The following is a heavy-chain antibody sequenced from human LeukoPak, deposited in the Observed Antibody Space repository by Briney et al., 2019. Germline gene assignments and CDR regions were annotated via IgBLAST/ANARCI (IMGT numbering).Heavy chain of an antibody. D-gene: IGHD5-18*01. Sequence: SVKVSCKASGGTFSSYAISWVRQAPGQGLEWMGGIIPIFGTANYAQKLQGRVTMTTDTSTSTAYMELRSLRSDDTAVYYCARDLQLGNTAMPHDYWGQGTLVTVSS. CDR1: GGTFSSYA. CDR2: IIPIFGTA. J-gene: IGHJ4*02. CDR3: ARDLQLGNTAMPHDY. V-gene: IGHV1-69*05.